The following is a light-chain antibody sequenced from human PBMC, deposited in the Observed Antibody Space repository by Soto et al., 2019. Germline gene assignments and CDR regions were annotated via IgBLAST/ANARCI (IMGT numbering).Light chain of an antibody. V-gene: IGKV1-39*01. J-gene: IGKJ1*01. CDR1: QSISKY. CDR3: LQTYITPWT. Sequence: DIQMTQSPSSLSASVGDRVTITCRASQSISKYLSWYHQKPGKAPKLLIYSASSLQSGVPPRFGGSGSGTNFTLPLTGLQPEDFATYYCLQTYITPWTFGQGTNVEIK. CDR2: SAS.